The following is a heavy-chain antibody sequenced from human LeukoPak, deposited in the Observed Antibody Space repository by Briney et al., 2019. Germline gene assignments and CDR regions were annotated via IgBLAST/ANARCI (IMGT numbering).Heavy chain of an antibody. D-gene: IGHD2/OR15-2a*01. CDR2: IYYSGST. CDR3: ARPAYSTEGAFDI. V-gene: IGHV4-59*08. Sequence: SEILALTCTVSGGSISSYYWSWIRQPPGKGLEWIGYIYYSGSTNYNPSLKSRVTISVDTSKNQFSLKLSSVTAADTAVYYCARPAYSTEGAFDIWGQGTMVTVSS. J-gene: IGHJ3*02. CDR1: GGSISSYY.